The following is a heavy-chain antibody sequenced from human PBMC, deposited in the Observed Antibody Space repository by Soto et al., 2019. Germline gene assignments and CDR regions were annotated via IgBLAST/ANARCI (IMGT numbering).Heavy chain of an antibody. CDR2: INPSGGST. Sequence: ASVKVSCKASGYTFTSYYMHWVRQAPGQGLEWMGIINPSGGSTSYAQKFQGRVTMTRDTSTSTVYMELSSLRSEDTAVYYCARDMGTLLWFGELLTNYYYYYGMDVWGQGTTVTVS. J-gene: IGHJ6*02. CDR3: ARDMGTLLWFGELLTNYYYYYGMDV. V-gene: IGHV1-46*01. D-gene: IGHD3-10*01. CDR1: GYTFTSYY.